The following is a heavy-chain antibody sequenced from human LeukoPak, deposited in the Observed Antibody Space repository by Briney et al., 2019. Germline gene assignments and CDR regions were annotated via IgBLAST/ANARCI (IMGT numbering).Heavy chain of an antibody. Sequence: PGGSLRLSCAGSGFTFSDYYMSWIRQAPGKGLEWVSAISGSGGSTYYADSVKGRFTISRDNSKNTLYLQMNSLRAEDTAVYYRAPDPDSSGWYYPLTNWGQGTLVTVSS. CDR1: GFTFSDYY. D-gene: IGHD6-19*01. CDR3: APDPDSSGWYYPLTN. CDR2: ISGSGGST. V-gene: IGHV3-23*01. J-gene: IGHJ4*02.